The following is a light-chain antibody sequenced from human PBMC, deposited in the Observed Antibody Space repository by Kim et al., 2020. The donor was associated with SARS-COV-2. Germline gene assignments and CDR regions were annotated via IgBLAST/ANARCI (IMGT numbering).Light chain of an antibody. J-gene: IGKJ2*01. CDR1: QSISSW. V-gene: IGKV1-5*03. CDR3: QQYNSYSYT. CDR2: KAS. Sequence: DIQMTQSPSTLSASVGDRVTITCRASQSISSWLAWYQQKPGKAPKLLIYKASSLESGVPSRFSGSGSGTEFSLTISRLQPDDFATYCCQQYNSYSYTFGQGTKLEI.